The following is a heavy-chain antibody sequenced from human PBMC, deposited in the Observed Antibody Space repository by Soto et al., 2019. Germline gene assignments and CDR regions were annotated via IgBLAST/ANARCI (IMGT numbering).Heavy chain of an antibody. CDR1: GYTFTSYA. CDR2: INAGNGNT. V-gene: IGHV1-3*01. Sequence: GASVKVSCKASGYTFTSYAMHGVRQAPGQRLEWMGWINAGNGNTKYSQKFQGRVTITRDTSASTAYMELSSLRSEDTAVYYCARDRRRCSTPNPLCAAAPLENWGQGTLVTVSX. CDR3: ARDRRRCSTPNPLCAAAPLEN. J-gene: IGHJ4*02. D-gene: IGHD1-1*01.